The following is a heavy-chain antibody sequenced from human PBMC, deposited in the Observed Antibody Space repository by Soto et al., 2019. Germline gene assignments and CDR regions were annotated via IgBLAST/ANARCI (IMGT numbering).Heavy chain of an antibody. J-gene: IGHJ6*02. D-gene: IGHD2-21*02. V-gene: IGHV3-23*01. CDR2: ISGSGGST. CDR3: AKSLLFYYYGMDV. Sequence: GGSLRLSCAASGFTFSSYAMSWVRQAPGKGLEWVSVISGSGGSTDDADSAKGRFTISRDNSKNTLYLQMSSLRPEDTAVYYCAKSLLFYYYGMDVWGQGTTVTVSS. CDR1: GFTFSSYA.